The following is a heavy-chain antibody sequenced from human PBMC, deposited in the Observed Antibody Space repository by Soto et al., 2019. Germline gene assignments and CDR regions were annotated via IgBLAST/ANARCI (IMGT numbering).Heavy chain of an antibody. D-gene: IGHD3-16*02. V-gene: IGHV3-49*04. Sequence: GGSLRLSCTASGFTFGDYAMSWVRQAPGKGLEWVGFIRSKAYGGTTEYAASVKGRFTISRDDSKSIAYLQMNSLKTEDTAVYYCTRVLAPLITFGGVIVIPDAFDIWGQGTMVTVSS. J-gene: IGHJ3*02. CDR1: GFTFGDYA. CDR3: TRVLAPLITFGGVIVIPDAFDI. CDR2: IRSKAYGGTT.